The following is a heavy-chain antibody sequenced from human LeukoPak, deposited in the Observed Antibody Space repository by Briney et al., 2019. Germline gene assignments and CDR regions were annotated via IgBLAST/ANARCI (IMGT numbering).Heavy chain of an antibody. Sequence: GGSLRLSCAVSGFTVSSIYMSWVRQAPGKGLEWVSFIYSDGNTYYGDSVKGRFTLSRDSSRNTLYLQMNSLTVDDTAVYYCAGDTHSSSWYDHWGQGTLSPSPQ. CDR1: GFTVSSIY. CDR2: IYSDGNT. CDR3: AGDTHSSSWYDH. J-gene: IGHJ5*02. D-gene: IGHD6-19*01. V-gene: IGHV3-53*01.